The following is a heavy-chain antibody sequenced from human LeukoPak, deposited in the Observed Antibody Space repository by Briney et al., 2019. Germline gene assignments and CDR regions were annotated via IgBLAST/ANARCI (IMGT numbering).Heavy chain of an antibody. D-gene: IGHD2-2*03. CDR1: GYTFTGYY. Sequence: ASVKVSCKASGYTFTGYYMHWVRQAPGQGLEWMGWINPNSGGTNYAQKFQGWVTTTRDTSISTAYMELSRLRSDDTAVYYCARLDNWFDPWGQGTLVTVSS. CDR3: ARLDNWFDP. J-gene: IGHJ5*02. V-gene: IGHV1-2*04. CDR2: INPNSGGT.